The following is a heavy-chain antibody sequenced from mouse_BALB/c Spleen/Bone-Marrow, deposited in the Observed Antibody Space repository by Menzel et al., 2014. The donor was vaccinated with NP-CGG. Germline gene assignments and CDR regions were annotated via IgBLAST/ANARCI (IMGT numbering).Heavy chain of an antibody. CDR1: GFSIKDTY. J-gene: IGHJ4*01. CDR3: AKYGGLRYAMDY. Sequence: VQLQQPGAELVKPGASVKLSCTASGFSIKDTYMHWVKQRPEQGLEWIGRIDPANGNTKYDPKFQGKATITADTSSNTAYLQLSSLTSEDTAVYYCAKYGGLRYAMDYWGQGTSVTVSS. CDR2: IDPANGNT. V-gene: IGHV14-3*02. D-gene: IGHD2-4*01.